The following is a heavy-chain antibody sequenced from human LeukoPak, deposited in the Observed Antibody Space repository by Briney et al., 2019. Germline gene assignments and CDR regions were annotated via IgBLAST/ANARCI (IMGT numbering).Heavy chain of an antibody. D-gene: IGHD2-21*01. CDR2: INPNSGGT. Sequence: ASVKVSCKASGYIFTGYYMHWVRQAPGQGLEWMGWINPNSGGTNYAQKFQGRVTMTRDTSISTAYMELTRLRSDDTAVYYCARGIESASPPLGTFEIWGQGTMVTVSS. V-gene: IGHV1-2*02. CDR1: GYIFTGYY. CDR3: ARGIESASPPLGTFEI. J-gene: IGHJ3*02.